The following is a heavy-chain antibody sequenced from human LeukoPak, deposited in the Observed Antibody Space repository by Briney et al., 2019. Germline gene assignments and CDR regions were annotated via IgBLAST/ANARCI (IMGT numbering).Heavy chain of an antibody. V-gene: IGHV4-39*07. CDR2: IYYSVST. CDR3: ECIAAAGTHFDY. CDR1: GGSISSRSYY. J-gene: IGHJ4*02. D-gene: IGHD6-13*01. Sequence: SETLSLTCTVSGGSISSRSYYWGWIRQPPGKGLEWIVIIYYSVSTYYNPSRKSRFTISVDTYKNQFSLKLSSVTAADTAVYYCECIAAAGTHFDYWGQGTLVTVSS.